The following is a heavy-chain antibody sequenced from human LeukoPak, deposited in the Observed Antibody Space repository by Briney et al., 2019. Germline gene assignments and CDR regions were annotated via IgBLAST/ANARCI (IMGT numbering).Heavy chain of an antibody. V-gene: IGHV1-2*02. CDR3: ARELGEAGANAFDI. CDR2: INPNSGGT. J-gene: IGHJ3*02. D-gene: IGHD1-26*01. CDR1: GYTFTSYG. Sequence: GASVKVSCKASGYTFTSYGTSWVRQAPGQGLEWMGWINPNSGGTNYAQKFQGRVTMTRDTSISTAYMELSRLRSDDTAVYHCARELGEAGANAFDIWGQGTMVTVSS.